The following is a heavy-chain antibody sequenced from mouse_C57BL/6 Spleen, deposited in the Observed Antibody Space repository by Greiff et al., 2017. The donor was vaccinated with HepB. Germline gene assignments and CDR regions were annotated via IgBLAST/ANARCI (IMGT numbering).Heavy chain of an antibody. J-gene: IGHJ4*01. CDR2: IDPETGGT. V-gene: IGHV1-15*01. CDR3: TSRGTGTLEAMDY. CDR1: GYTFTDYE. D-gene: IGHD4-1*01. Sequence: QVQLQQSGAELVRPGASVTLSCKASGYTFTDYEMHWVKQTPVHGLEWIGAIDPETGGTAYNQKFKGKAILTADKSSSTAYMELRGLTSEDSAAYYCTSRGTGTLEAMDYWGQGTSVTVSS.